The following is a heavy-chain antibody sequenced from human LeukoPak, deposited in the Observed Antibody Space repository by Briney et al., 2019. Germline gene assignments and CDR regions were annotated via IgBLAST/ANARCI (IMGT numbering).Heavy chain of an antibody. CDR2: INHSGST. D-gene: IGHD4-17*01. J-gene: IGHJ5*02. Sequence: SETLSLICAVYGGSFSGYYWSWIRQPPGKGLEWIGEINHSGSTNYNPSLKSRGTISVDTSQNQCSLKLSSVTAADTAVYYCARAMTTVTTFWFDPWGQGTLVTVSS. V-gene: IGHV4-34*01. CDR3: ARAMTTVTTFWFDP. CDR1: GGSFSGYY.